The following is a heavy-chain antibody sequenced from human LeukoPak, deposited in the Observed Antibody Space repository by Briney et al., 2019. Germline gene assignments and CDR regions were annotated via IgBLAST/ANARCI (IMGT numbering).Heavy chain of an antibody. Sequence: GGSLRLSCAASGFTFSNYAMSWVRQAPGKGLEWVSAISGSGGSTYYADSVKGRFTISRDNSKNTLYLQMNSLRAEDTAVYYCAKPRDSSGYPYYFDYWGQGTLVTVSS. D-gene: IGHD3-22*01. J-gene: IGHJ4*02. CDR2: ISGSGGST. V-gene: IGHV3-23*01. CDR3: AKPRDSSGYPYYFDY. CDR1: GFTFSNYA.